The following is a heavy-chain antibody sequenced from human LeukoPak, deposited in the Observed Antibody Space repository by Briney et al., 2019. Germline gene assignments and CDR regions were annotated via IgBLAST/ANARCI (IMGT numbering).Heavy chain of an antibody. CDR1: GGTFRSYA. Sequence: SVKVSCKASGGTFRSYAISWVRQAPGQGLEWMRRIIPIFGTTNYAQKFQGRVTITTDESTSTAYMELSSLRSEDTAVYYCASVTVTTWAPDGHMDVWGKGTTVTVSS. D-gene: IGHD4-11*01. CDR2: IIPIFGTT. CDR3: ASVTVTTWAPDGHMDV. V-gene: IGHV1-69*05. J-gene: IGHJ6*03.